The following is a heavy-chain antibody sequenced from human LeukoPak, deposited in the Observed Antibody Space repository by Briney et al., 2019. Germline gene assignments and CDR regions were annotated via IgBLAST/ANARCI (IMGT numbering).Heavy chain of an antibody. CDR3: ARYCSGGRCYSGLDY. CDR1: GFTFSSYS. D-gene: IGHD2-15*01. CDR2: ISSSSYI. V-gene: IGHV3-21*04. J-gene: IGHJ4*02. Sequence: GGSLRLSCAASGFTFSSYSMNWVRQAPGKGLEWVSSISSSSYIYYADSVKGRFTISRDNAKNSLYLQMNSLRAEDTAVYYCARYCSGGRCYSGLDYWGQGTLVTVSS.